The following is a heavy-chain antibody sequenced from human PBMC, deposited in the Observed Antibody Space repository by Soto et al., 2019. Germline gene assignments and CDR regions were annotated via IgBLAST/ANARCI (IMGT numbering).Heavy chain of an antibody. D-gene: IGHD1-20*01. CDR3: ARFSAPYDWSLGPTIQYYYALDV. CDR2: INHSGST. V-gene: IGHV4-34*01. Sequence: QVQLQQWGAGLLKPSETLSLTCAVSGGSFSGYYWTWIRQPPGKGLEWIGEINHSGSTNYNPSLESRVTMSVDTSKDHFSLKLYSVTAADTAVYYCARFSAPYDWSLGPTIQYYYALDVWGQGTTVTVSS. J-gene: IGHJ6*02. CDR1: GGSFSGYY.